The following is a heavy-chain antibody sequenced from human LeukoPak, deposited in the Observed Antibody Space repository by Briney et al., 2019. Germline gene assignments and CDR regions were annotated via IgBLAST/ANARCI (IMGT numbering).Heavy chain of an antibody. CDR1: GFTFSSYS. CDR3: ARDHDSSGSDAFDI. CDR2: ISSSSSYI. D-gene: IGHD3-22*01. V-gene: IGHV3-21*01. Sequence: GGSLRLSCAASGFTFSSYSMNWVRQAPGKGLEWVSSISSSSSYIYYADSVKGRFTISRDNAKNSLYLQMNSLRAEDTAVYYCARDHDSSGSDAFDIWGQGTMVTVSS. J-gene: IGHJ3*02.